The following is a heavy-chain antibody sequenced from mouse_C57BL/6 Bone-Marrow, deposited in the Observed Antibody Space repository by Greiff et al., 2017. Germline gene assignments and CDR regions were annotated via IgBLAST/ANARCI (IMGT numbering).Heavy chain of an antibody. J-gene: IGHJ4*01. D-gene: IGHD2-3*01. Sequence: EVMLVESGGGLVKPGGSLKLSCAASGFTFSSYAMSWVRQTPEKRLEWVATISDGGSYTYYPDNVKGRFTISRDNAKNNLYLQMRHLKSEDPAMYYCEREVDVYYEGGYYAMDYWGQGTSGTVSS. CDR2: ISDGGSYT. CDR1: GFTFSSYA. V-gene: IGHV5-4*01. CDR3: EREVDVYYEGGYYAMDY.